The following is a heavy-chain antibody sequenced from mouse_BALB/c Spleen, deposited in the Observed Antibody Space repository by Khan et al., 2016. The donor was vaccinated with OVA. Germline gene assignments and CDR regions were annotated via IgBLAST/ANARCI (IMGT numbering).Heavy chain of an antibody. CDR3: ARAYYGNYREAMDY. CDR1: GFSLTGYG. D-gene: IGHD2-10*01. Sequence: VQLKESGPGLVAPSQSLSITCTVSGFSLTGYGVNWVRQPPGKGLEWLGMIWGDGSTDYTSVLKSKLSISKDNSKRQVFLKMNILQTDDTARYYCARAYYGNYREAMDYWGQGTSVTVSS. V-gene: IGHV2-6-7*01. CDR2: IWGDGST. J-gene: IGHJ4*01.